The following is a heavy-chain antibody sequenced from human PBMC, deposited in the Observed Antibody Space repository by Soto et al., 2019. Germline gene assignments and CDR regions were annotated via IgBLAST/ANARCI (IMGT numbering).Heavy chain of an antibody. V-gene: IGHV4-61*01. CDR3: ARDGHGMDV. Sequence: SETLSLTCTVSGGSVSTGSYDWSWIRQPPGKGLEWIGKIFFTGSAHYNPSLGNRVTMSVDTSKDQFSLTLTSVTAADTAVYYCARDGHGMDVWGQGTTGSAP. CDR1: GGSVSTGSYD. CDR2: IFFTGSA. J-gene: IGHJ6*02.